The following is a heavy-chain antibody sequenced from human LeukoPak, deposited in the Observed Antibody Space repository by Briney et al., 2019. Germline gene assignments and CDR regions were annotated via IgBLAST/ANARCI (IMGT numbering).Heavy chain of an antibody. CDR3: ARGGIVRGSIDGYFDY. CDR2: IYSGGST. Sequence: PGGSLRLSCAASGFIVSNNYMSWVRQAPGKGLEWVSVIYSGGSTYYSDSVKGRFTVSRDNAKNSLYLQMNSLRDEDTAVYYCARGGIVRGSIDGYFDYWGQGTLVTVSS. J-gene: IGHJ4*02. V-gene: IGHV3-53*01. CDR1: GFIVSNNY. D-gene: IGHD3-10*01.